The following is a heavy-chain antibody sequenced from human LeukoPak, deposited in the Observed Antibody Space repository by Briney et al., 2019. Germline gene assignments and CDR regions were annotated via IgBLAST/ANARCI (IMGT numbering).Heavy chain of an antibody. CDR1: GYTFTSYG. Sequence: ASVKVSCKASGYTFTSYGITWVRQAPGQGLEWMGWTSAYNGNTNYPQNLQGRVTMTTDSSTSTAYMELRYLRSDDTAVYYCARDSSRGDYYYGMDVWGQGTTVTVSS. CDR3: ARDSSRGDYYYGMDV. CDR2: TSAYNGNT. D-gene: IGHD4-17*01. V-gene: IGHV1-18*01. J-gene: IGHJ6*02.